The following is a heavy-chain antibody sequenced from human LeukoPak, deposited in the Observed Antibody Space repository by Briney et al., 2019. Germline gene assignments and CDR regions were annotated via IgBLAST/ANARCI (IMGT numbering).Heavy chain of an antibody. CDR3: AGPVWYRLLSHDAFDI. CDR2: IYYSGST. CDR1: GGSISSSNYY. D-gene: IGHD2-2*01. Sequence: PSETLSLTCTVSGGSISSSNYYWGWIRQPPGKGLEWTGYIYYSGSTNYNPSPKSRVTISVDTSKNQFSLKLSSVTAADTAVYYCAGPVWYRLLSHDAFDIWGQGTMVTVSS. V-gene: IGHV4-61*05. J-gene: IGHJ3*02.